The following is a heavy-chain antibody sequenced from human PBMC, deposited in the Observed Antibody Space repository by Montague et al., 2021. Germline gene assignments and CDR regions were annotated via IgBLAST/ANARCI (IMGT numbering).Heavy chain of an antibody. CDR2: INHSGST. CDR1: GGSLSGNY. Sequence: SETLSLTCTVYGGSLSGNYWNWICQPPGKGLERIGEINHSGSTKHNPSLNSRVTITVDTSKNQFSLKLSSVTVADTAVYFCASRGVVTGWFDPWGQGTLVTVSS. D-gene: IGHD2-21*02. J-gene: IGHJ5*02. CDR3: ASRGVVTGWFDP. V-gene: IGHV4-34*01.